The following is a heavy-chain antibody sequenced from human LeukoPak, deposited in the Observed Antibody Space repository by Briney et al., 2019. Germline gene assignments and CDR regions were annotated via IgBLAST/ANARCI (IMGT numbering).Heavy chain of an antibody. J-gene: IGHJ4*02. D-gene: IGHD1-7*01. CDR1: GGSISSHY. V-gene: IGHV4-59*03. CDR2: IFYSGTT. Sequence: SETLSLTCTVSGGSISSHYWSWIWQFPGKGLEWIGYIFYSGTTKYNPSLKSRVTISVDTSKSQFSLNLTSVTAADTAVYYCVANLVAVFHYWGQGALVTVSP. CDR3: VANLVAVFHY.